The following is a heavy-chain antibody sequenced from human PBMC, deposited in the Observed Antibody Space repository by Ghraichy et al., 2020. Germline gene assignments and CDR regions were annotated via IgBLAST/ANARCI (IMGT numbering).Heavy chain of an antibody. Sequence: GSLSLTCSVSGDSVSRFYWSWVRQAPGKGLEWIGYIYYSGTTRYNPSLQSRVTMSVDTSKNQFSLNLRSVTDADTAVYYCARWRNNMDVWGQGTTVIVSS. J-gene: IGHJ6*02. CDR1: GDSVSRFY. CDR3: ARWRNNMDV. D-gene: IGHD1/OR15-1a*01. CDR2: IYYSGTT. V-gene: IGHV4-59*02.